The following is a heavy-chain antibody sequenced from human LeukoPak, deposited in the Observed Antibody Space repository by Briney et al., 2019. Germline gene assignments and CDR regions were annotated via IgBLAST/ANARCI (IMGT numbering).Heavy chain of an antibody. CDR2: ISGSGGST. V-gene: IGHV3-23*01. Sequence: GGSLRLSCAASGFTFSSYAMSWVRQAPGKGLEWVSAISGSGGSTYYADSVKGRFTISRDNSKNTLYLQMNGLRAEDTAVYYCAKDQGDSSGYLGYYYYYGMDVWGQGTTVTVSS. CDR3: AKDQGDSSGYLGYYYYYGMDV. D-gene: IGHD3-22*01. CDR1: GFTFSSYA. J-gene: IGHJ6*02.